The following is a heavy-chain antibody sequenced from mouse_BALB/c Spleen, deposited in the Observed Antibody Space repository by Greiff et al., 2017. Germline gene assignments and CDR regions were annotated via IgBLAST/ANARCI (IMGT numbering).Heavy chain of an antibody. Sequence: EVQLVESGPGLVKPSQSLSLTCTVTGYSITSDYAWNWIRQFPGNKLEWMGYISYSGSTSYNPSLKSRISITRDTSKNQFFLQLNSVTTEDTATYYCASRGLLRYYYAMDYWGQGTSVTVSS. V-gene: IGHV3-2*02. J-gene: IGHJ4*01. CDR1: GYSITSDYA. CDR2: ISYSGST. D-gene: IGHD1-1*01. CDR3: ASRGLLRYYYAMDY.